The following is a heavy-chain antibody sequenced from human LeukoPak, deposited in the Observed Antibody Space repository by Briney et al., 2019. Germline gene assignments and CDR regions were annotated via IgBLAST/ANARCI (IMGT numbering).Heavy chain of an antibody. Sequence: SETLSLTCAVSGDSISSDIWWNWVRQPPGKGLEWIGEIHHSGGINYNPSLKSRVTISLDKSKNQFSLKLSSVTAADTAVYYCARHRGAGMYYFDYWGQGTLVTVSS. CDR2: IHHSGGI. CDR1: GDSISSDIW. CDR3: ARHRGAGMYYFDY. V-gene: IGHV4-4*02. D-gene: IGHD1-26*01. J-gene: IGHJ4*02.